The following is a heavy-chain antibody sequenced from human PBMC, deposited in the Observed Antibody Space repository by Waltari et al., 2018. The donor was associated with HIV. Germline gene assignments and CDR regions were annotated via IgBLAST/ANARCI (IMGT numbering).Heavy chain of an antibody. CDR2: FDPEDRET. D-gene: IGHD6-19*01. CDR3: ATTRQWLVHSGLDV. Sequence: QVQLVQSGAEVKKPGASVKVSCKVSGYILTELSIHWVRQAPGEGLEWIGGFDPEDRETIYAQKSQGRVTMTEDTSTDTTYMELSSLRSEDTAVYYCATTRQWLVHSGLDVWGQGTTVTVSS. J-gene: IGHJ6*02. V-gene: IGHV1-24*01. CDR1: GYILTELS.